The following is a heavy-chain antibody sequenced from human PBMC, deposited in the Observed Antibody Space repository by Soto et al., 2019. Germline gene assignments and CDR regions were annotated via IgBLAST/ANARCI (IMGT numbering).Heavy chain of an antibody. Sequence: GVLRLSCAASGFTFSNYWMHWVRQAPGKGLVWVSRINSDGSSTSYADSVKGRFTISRDNAKNTLYLQMNSLRAEDTAVYYCARAAAGPNWFDPWGQGTLVTVSS. CDR1: GFTFSNYW. V-gene: IGHV3-74*01. CDR2: INSDGSST. CDR3: ARAAAGPNWFDP. J-gene: IGHJ5*02. D-gene: IGHD6-13*01.